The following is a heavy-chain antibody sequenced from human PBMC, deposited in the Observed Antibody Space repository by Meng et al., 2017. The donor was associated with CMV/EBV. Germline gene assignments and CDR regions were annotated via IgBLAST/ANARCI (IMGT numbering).Heavy chain of an antibody. CDR2: ISSSSSYI. J-gene: IGHJ6*02. CDR1: GFTFSSYS. V-gene: IGHV3-21*01. CDR3: AKDQVDTYYNLWSGYYKGGGMDV. Sequence: GESLKISCAASGFTFSSYSMNWVRQAPGKGLEWVSSISSSSSYIYYADSVKGRFTISRDNAKNSLHLQMNSLRAEDTAVYYCAKDQVDTYYNLWSGYYKGGGMDVWGQGTTVTVSS. D-gene: IGHD3-3*01.